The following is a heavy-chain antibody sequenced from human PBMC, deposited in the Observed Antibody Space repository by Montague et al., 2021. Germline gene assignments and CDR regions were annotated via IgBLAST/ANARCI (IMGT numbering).Heavy chain of an antibody. V-gene: IGHV4-38-2*02. Sequence: SETLSLTCTVSRSLINSDYYWGWIRQPPGKGLEWMGSVSHGGRTXYNPSLKSRVTISVDTSNNHFSLKLSSVTAADTAVYFCARRLGIRAPFDYWGQGTLVTVSS. D-gene: IGHD7-27*01. CDR2: VSHGGRT. J-gene: IGHJ4*02. CDR3: ARRLGIRAPFDY. CDR1: RSLINSDYY.